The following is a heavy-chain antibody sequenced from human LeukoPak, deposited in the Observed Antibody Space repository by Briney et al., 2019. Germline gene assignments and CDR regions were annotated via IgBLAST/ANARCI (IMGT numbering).Heavy chain of an antibody. CDR3: AKAIAAPGAFDI. J-gene: IGHJ3*02. V-gene: IGHV3-9*01. CDR1: GFNFDDSA. Sequence: AGGSLRLSCAASGFNFDDSAMHWVRQAPGKGLEWVPGISWDSDNIIYADSVRGRFTISRDNARNSLYLQMNSLRPEDTALYYCAKAIAAPGAFDIWGQGTMVTVSS. D-gene: IGHD6-13*01. CDR2: ISWDSDNI.